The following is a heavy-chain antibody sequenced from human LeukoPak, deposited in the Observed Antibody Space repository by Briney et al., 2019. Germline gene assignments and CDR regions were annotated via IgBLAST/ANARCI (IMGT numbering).Heavy chain of an antibody. CDR3: ARGYYYDSSGYYSTRRPGPLSFDY. CDR1: GGSISSYY. D-gene: IGHD3-22*01. J-gene: IGHJ4*02. CDR2: IYYSGNT. Sequence: PSETLSLTCTVSGGSISSYYWSWIRQPPGKGLEWIGYIYYSGNTNYNPSLKSRVTISVDTSKNQFSLKLSSVTAADTAVYYCARGYYYDSSGYYSTRRPGPLSFDYWGQGTLVTVSS. V-gene: IGHV4-59*01.